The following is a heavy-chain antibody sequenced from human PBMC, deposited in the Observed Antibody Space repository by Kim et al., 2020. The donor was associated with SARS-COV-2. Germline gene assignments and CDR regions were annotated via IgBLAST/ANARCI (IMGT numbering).Heavy chain of an antibody. CDR3: ARASTPAAAYYYYYYMDV. CDR1: GFTFSSYA. J-gene: IGHJ6*03. CDR2: ISSNGGST. D-gene: IGHD2-2*01. V-gene: IGHV3-64*01. Sequence: GGSLRLSCAASGFTFSSYAMHWGRQAPGKGLDYVSAISSNGGSTYYANSVKGRFTISRDNSKNTLYLQMGSLRAEDMAVNYCARASTPAAAYYYYYYMDV.